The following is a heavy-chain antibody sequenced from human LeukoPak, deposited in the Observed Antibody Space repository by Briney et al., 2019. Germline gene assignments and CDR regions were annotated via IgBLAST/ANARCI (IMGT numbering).Heavy chain of an antibody. V-gene: IGHV4-34*01. CDR3: ARVDFWSGYYFDY. D-gene: IGHD3-3*01. Sequence: PSETLSLTCAVYGGTFSGYYWSWIRQPPGKGLEWIGEINYSGSTNYNPFLKSRVTISVDTSKNQFSLKLSSVTAADTAVYYCARVDFWSGYYFDYWGQGTLVTVSS. J-gene: IGHJ4*02. CDR2: INYSGST. CDR1: GGTFSGYY.